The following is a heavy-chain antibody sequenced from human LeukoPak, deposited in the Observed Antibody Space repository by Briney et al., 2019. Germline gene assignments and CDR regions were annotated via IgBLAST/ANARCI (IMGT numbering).Heavy chain of an antibody. CDR2: ISAYNGDT. CDR1: GYTFTSYG. Sequence: ASVKVSCKASGYTFTSYGISWVRQAPGQGLEWMGWISAYNGDTNYAQKLQGRVTMTTDTSTSTAYMELRSLRSDDTAVYYCARGAIGADTAMVTYYYMDVWGKGTTVTVSS. J-gene: IGHJ6*03. CDR3: ARGAIGADTAMVTYYYMDV. V-gene: IGHV1-18*01. D-gene: IGHD5-18*01.